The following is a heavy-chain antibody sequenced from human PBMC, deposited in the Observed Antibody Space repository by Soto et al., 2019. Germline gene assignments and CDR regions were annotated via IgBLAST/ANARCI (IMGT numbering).Heavy chain of an antibody. Sequence: QVQLVESGGGVVQPGRSLRLSCAASGFTFSSYNMHWVRQAPGKGLEWVALIYCDGSKKYYADSVKGRFTISRDNSKKLINLGMNRRRTEDTAVYYCTRGGGNQLGDCYDNGGQGTLVPVSS. J-gene: IGHJ4*02. CDR2: IYCDGSKK. V-gene: IGHV3-30*03. D-gene: IGHD2-2*01. CDR3: TRGGGNQLGDCYDN. CDR1: GFTFSSYN.